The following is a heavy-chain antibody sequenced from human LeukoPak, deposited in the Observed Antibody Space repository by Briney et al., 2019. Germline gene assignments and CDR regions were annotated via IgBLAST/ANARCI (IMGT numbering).Heavy chain of an antibody. Sequence: PGGSLRLSCAASGFTFSSYEMNWVRQAPGKGLEWVSYISSSGSTIYYADSVKGRFTISRDNAKNSLYLQMNSLRAEDTAVYYCAKAPRITMIVVVITYFDYWGQGTLVTVSS. V-gene: IGHV3-48*03. J-gene: IGHJ4*02. CDR1: GFTFSSYE. CDR3: AKAPRITMIVVVITYFDY. CDR2: ISSSGSTI. D-gene: IGHD3-22*01.